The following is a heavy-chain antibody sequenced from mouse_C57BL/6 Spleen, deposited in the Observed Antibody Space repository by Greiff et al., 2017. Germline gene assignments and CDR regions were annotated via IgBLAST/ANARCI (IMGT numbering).Heavy chain of an antibody. J-gene: IGHJ4*01. CDR3: ARLTGTGRDY. CDR2: IYPRGGNT. CDR1: GYTFTSYG. Sequence: QVQLQQSGAELARPGASVKLSCKASGYTFTSYGIRWVTQRTGQGREWIGAIYPRGGNTYYNEKFKGKATLTADKSSSTAYMELRSLTSEDSAVYCCARLTGTGRDYWGQGTSVTVSS. D-gene: IGHD4-1*01. V-gene: IGHV1-81*01.